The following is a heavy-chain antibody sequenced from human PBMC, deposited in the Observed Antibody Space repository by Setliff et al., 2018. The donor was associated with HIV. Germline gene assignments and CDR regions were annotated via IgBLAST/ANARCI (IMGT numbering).Heavy chain of an antibody. V-gene: IGHV3-23*01. D-gene: IGHD2-2*03. CDR1: GFTFSSYA. CDR3: SRHLGYCSTTNSC. J-gene: IGHJ4*02. CDR2: ISGSGGST. Sequence: HPGGSLRLSCAASGFTFSSYAMSWVRQAPGKGLEWVSTISGSGGSTYYADSVKGRFTISRDNSKNTLYLQMNSLRGEDTAVYYCSRHLGYCSTTNSCWGQGTPVTVSS.